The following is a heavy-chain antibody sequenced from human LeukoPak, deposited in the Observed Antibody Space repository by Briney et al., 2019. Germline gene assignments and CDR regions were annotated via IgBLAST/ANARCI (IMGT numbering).Heavy chain of an antibody. V-gene: IGHV3-30*03. J-gene: IGHJ6*03. CDR2: ISYDGSNK. CDR1: GFTFSSYG. Sequence: GGSLRLSCAASGFTFSSYGMHWVRQAPGKGLEWVAVISYDGSNKYYADSVKGRFTISRDNSKNTLYLQMNSLRAEDTAVYYCARDRGGGHMDVWGKGTTVTISS. CDR3: ARDRGGGHMDV. D-gene: IGHD2-15*01.